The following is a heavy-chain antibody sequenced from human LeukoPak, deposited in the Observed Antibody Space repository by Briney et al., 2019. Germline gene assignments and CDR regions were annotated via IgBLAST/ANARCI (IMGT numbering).Heavy chain of an antibody. V-gene: IGHV3-74*01. D-gene: IGHD3-3*01. CDR2: INGDGSTT. CDR1: GFSFRSCW. J-gene: IGHJ3*01. CDR3: ASLVGGYYPPVEAFDV. Sequence: GGSLRLSCAASGFSFRSCWMHWVRQAPGKELVWVSRINGDGSTTNYADSVRGRFTIPRHNAKNTLYLQMNSLRADDSAVYFCASLVGGYYPPVEAFDVWGQGTMVTVSS.